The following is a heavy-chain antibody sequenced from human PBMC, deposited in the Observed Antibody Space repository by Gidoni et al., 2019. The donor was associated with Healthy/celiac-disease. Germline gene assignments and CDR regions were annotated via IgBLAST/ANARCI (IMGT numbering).Heavy chain of an antibody. D-gene: IGHD6-13*01. CDR3: ATELGTSWSFDY. CDR1: GFTFSNYA. CDR2: IRSSGGRT. V-gene: IGHV3-23*01. Sequence: EVQLLESGGGLVQPGGSLRLSCAASGFTFSNYAMTWVRQAPGKGLEWVSGIRSSGGRTYYADSVKGRFTISRDNSKNTLYLQMNSLRAEDTAVYYCATELGTSWSFDYWGQGTLVTVSS. J-gene: IGHJ4*02.